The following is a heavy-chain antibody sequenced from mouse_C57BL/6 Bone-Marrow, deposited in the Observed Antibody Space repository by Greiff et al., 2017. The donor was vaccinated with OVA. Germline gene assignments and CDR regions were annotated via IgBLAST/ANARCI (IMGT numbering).Heavy chain of an antibody. D-gene: IGHD2-4*01. CDR2: ISYDGSN. V-gene: IGHV3-6*01. CDR1: GYSITSGYY. CDR3: ARGDYYDYDEGSMDY. J-gene: IGHJ4*01. Sequence: EVQLKESGPGLVKPSQSLSLTCSVTGYSITSGYYWNWIRQFPGNKLEWMGYISYDGSNNYNPSLKNRISITRDTSKNQFFLKLNSVTTEDTATYYCARGDYYDYDEGSMDYWGQGTSVTVSS.